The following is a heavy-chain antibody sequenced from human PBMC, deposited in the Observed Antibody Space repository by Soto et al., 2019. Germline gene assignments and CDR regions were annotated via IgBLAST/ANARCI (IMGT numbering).Heavy chain of an antibody. J-gene: IGHJ5*02. Sequence: GASVKVSCKASGYIFTDYYMNWVRQAPGQGLEWVGWISPDSGATNYAQKFQGRVTMTRDTSINTAYMELYRLTSDDTAVYYCARGPPRDSFGWWYDPWGQGALVTVSS. CDR1: GYIFTDYY. D-gene: IGHD3-16*01. CDR2: ISPDSGAT. V-gene: IGHV1-2*02. CDR3: ARGPPRDSFGWWYDP.